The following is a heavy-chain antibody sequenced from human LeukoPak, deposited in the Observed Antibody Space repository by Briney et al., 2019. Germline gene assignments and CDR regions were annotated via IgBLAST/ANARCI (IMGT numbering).Heavy chain of an antibody. J-gene: IGHJ5*02. CDR2: ISSSSSYI. CDR3: ARDKIPSAGTPRGFDP. V-gene: IGHV3-21*01. CDR1: GFTFSSYS. Sequence: GGSLRLSCAASGFTFSSYSMNWVRQAPGKGLEWVSSISSSSSYIYYADSVKGRFTISRDNAKSSLYLQMNSLRAEDTAVYYCARDKIPSAGTPRGFDPWGQGTLVTVSS. D-gene: IGHD6-13*01.